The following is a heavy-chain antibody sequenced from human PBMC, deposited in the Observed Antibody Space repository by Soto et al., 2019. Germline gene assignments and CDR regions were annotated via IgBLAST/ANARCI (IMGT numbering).Heavy chain of an antibody. CDR1: GGAINSSSYY. J-gene: IGHJ6*04. CDR2: IYYSGST. V-gene: IGHV4-39*01. Sequence: SETLSLTFTVSGGAINSSSYYCGWIRQPPGKGLEWIGGIYYSGSTYYNPSLKSRVTISLYTSKHKYSRKLSFVPAAVGAVHYCARNYGDSGGSYYYYYGMDVWGTGNTVVVCS. D-gene: IGHD4-17*01. CDR3: ARNYGDSGGSYYYYYGMDV.